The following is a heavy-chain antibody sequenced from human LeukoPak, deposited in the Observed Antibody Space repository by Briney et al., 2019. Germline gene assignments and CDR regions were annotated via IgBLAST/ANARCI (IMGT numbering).Heavy chain of an antibody. D-gene: IGHD2-15*01. CDR3: ARYCSGGSCYSDHDAFDI. J-gene: IGHJ3*02. V-gene: IGHV5-51*01. CDR1: GYIFTSFW. Sequence: GESLKISCKGSGYIFTSFWIGWVRQMPGKGLECMGIIYPGDSDTRYSPSFQGQVTISADKSISTAYLQWSDPKASDSAMYYCARYCSGGSCYSDHDAFDIWGQRTMVTVSS. CDR2: IYPGDSDT.